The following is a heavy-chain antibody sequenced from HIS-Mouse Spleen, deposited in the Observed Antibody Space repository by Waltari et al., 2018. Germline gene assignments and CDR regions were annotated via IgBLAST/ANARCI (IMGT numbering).Heavy chain of an antibody. J-gene: IGHJ4*02. CDR1: GFTFSSYA. CDR2: IGGSGVST. CDR3: AKDFHGATPAYFDY. Sequence: EVQLLESGGGLVQPGGSLRLSCAASGFTFSSYAMSWVRQAPGKGLGVVSAIGGSGVSTYYPDSVKGRFTISRDNSKNTLYLQMNSLRAEDTAVYYCAKDFHGATPAYFDYWGQGTLVTVSS. D-gene: IGHD2-15*01. V-gene: IGHV3-23*01.